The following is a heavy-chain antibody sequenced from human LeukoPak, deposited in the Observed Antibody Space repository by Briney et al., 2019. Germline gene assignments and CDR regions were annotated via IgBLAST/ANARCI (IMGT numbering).Heavy chain of an antibody. CDR2: ISSSSSYI. CDR3: ARVRWDSFGVVTNFDY. CDR1: GFTFSSYS. J-gene: IGHJ4*02. D-gene: IGHD3-3*01. V-gene: IGHV3-21*01. Sequence: SGGSLRLSCAASGFTFSSYSMNWVRQAPGKGLEWVSSISSSSSYIYYADSVKGRFTISRDNAKNSLYLQMNSLRAEDTAVYYCARVRWDSFGVVTNFDYWGQGTLVTVSS.